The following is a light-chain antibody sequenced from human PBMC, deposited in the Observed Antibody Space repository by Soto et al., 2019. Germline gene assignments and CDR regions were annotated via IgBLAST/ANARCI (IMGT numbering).Light chain of an antibody. V-gene: IGKV3-20*01. Sequence: EIVFTHSPGTLSLSPGERATLSCRASQSVSSSYLAWYQQKPGQAPRLLIYGASSRATGIPDRFSGSGSGTDSTLPISNLGLEDLAVFSCQLLGTSPRVTFGQGTRLEIK. CDR1: QSVSSSY. J-gene: IGKJ5*01. CDR3: QLLGTSPRVT. CDR2: GAS.